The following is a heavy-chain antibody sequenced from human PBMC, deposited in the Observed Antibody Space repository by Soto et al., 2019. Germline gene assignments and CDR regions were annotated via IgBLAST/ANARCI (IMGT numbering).Heavy chain of an antibody. CDR2: IYYSGST. Sequence: SETLSLTCTVSGGSISSYYWSWIRQPPGKGLEWIGYIYYSGSTNYNPSLKSRVTISVDTSKNQFSLKLSSVTAADTAVYYCATTGTYYDFWSGYYPQRYYGMDVWGQGTTVTVSS. V-gene: IGHV4-59*01. CDR3: ATTGTYYDFWSGYYPQRYYGMDV. CDR1: GGSISSYY. D-gene: IGHD3-3*01. J-gene: IGHJ6*02.